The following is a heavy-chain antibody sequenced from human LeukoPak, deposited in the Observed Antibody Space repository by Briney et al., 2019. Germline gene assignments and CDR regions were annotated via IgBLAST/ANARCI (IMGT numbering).Heavy chain of an antibody. D-gene: IGHD6-19*01. CDR1: GFSFSSYE. CDR3: ARLMTYSSGWAYYYYYMDV. V-gene: IGHV3-48*03. Sequence: PGGSLRLSCAASGFSFSSYEMNWVRQAPGKGLEWISYISASGTLTHYADSVEGRFTISRDNAKNSLYLQMNSLRAEDTALYYCARLMTYSSGWAYYYYYMDVWGKGTTVTVSS. CDR2: ISASGTLT. J-gene: IGHJ6*03.